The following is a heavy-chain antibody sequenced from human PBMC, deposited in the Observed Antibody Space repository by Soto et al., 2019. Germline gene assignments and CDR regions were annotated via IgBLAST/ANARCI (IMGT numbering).Heavy chain of an antibody. V-gene: IGHV1-69*02. Sequence: QVQLVQSGAEVKKPGSSVKVSCKASGGTFSSYTISWVRQAPGQGLEWMGRIIPILGIANYAQKFQSRVTITADKSTSTAYMELSSLRSEDTAVYYCARSNDYGDPDAFDIWGQGTMVTVSS. CDR2: IIPILGIA. CDR1: GGTFSSYT. D-gene: IGHD4-17*01. CDR3: ARSNDYGDPDAFDI. J-gene: IGHJ3*02.